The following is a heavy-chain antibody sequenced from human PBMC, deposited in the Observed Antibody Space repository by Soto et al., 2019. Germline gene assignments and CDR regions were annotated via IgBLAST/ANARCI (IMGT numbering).Heavy chain of an antibody. J-gene: IGHJ3*02. CDR2: ISYDGSNK. D-gene: IGHD3-10*01. CDR3: AKDGFEPGAFDI. Sequence: GGSLRLSCAASGFTFSSYGMHWVRQAPGKGLEWVAVISYDGSNKYYADFVKGRFTISRDNSKNTLYLQMNSLRAEDTAVYYCAKDGFEPGAFDIWGQGTMVTVSS. V-gene: IGHV3-30*18. CDR1: GFTFSSYG.